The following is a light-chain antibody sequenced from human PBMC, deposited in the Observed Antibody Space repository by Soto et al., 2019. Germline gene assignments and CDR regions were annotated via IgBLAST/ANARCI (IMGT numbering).Light chain of an antibody. Sequence: IRFTNTQSNLSLSPGERATLPCRASQSVSRNYLVWYQQKPGQAPRLLIYGASSRAAGIPDRFSGSGSGTDFTLTISRLEPEDFSVFYCQQYGTSEIIFGQGTKVDI. CDR1: QSVSRNY. V-gene: IGKV3-20*01. CDR2: GAS. J-gene: IGKJ1*01. CDR3: QQYGTSEII.